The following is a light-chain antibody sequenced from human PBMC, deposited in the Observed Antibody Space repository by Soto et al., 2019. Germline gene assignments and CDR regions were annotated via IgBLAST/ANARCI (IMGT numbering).Light chain of an antibody. CDR2: WAS. CDR1: QSLLHPASNKNH. CDR3: QQYYIRPCT. Sequence: MEMIRNPDVVAVSLDEKATINCKSSQSLLHPASNKNHLAWFRQKPGQPPTLLMSWASSRDSGFPARFSGSGSGTDFILTLSSLQPEDVATYYCQQYYIRPCTFGQGTKL. V-gene: IGKV4-1*01. J-gene: IGKJ1*01.